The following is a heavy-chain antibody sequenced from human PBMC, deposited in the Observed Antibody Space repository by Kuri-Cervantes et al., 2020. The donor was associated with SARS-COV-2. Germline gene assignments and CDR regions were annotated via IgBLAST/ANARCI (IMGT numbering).Heavy chain of an antibody. Sequence: SGPTLVKPTQTLTLTYTFSGFSLSTSGVGVGWIRQPPGKALEWLALIYWNDDKRYSPSLKSRLTITKDTSKNQVVLTMTNMDPVDTATYYCAHSRVEQHDPWCYYYYMDVWGKGTTVTVSS. CDR3: AHSRVEQHDPWCYYYYMDV. J-gene: IGHJ6*03. CDR2: IYWNDDK. V-gene: IGHV2-5*01. CDR1: GFSLSTSGVG. D-gene: IGHD6-13*01.